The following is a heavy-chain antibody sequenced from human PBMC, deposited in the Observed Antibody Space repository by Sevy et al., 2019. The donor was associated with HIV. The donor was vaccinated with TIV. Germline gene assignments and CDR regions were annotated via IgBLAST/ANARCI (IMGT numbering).Heavy chain of an antibody. CDR3: AKGIGYSSGCYSGFDS. V-gene: IGHV3-9*01. Sequence: GGSLRLSCVASGFTFDDYAMHWVRQAPGKGPEWVSGSSWNSGSIGYAESVKGRFTISRDNAKNSLYLQMNSLRVEDTALYYCAKGIGYSSGCYSGFDSWGQGTLVTVSS. J-gene: IGHJ5*01. CDR2: SSWNSGSI. CDR1: GFTFDDYA. D-gene: IGHD6-19*01.